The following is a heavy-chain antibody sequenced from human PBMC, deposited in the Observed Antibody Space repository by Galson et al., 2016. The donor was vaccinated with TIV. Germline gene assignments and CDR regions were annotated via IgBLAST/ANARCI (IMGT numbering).Heavy chain of an antibody. CDR1: ANSFYSHW. CDR2: IFPGDSDA. V-gene: IGHV5-51*01. Sequence: QSGAEVTKPGESLEISCRGSANSFYSHWIAWVRQKPGQGLEWMAIIFPGDSDARYSPASEGQITISADKSITTAYLRWSSLKASDSAIYYCARTLSYTGLRGHVDSWGQGTLVTVSS. D-gene: IGHD2/OR15-2a*01. J-gene: IGHJ4*02. CDR3: ARTLSYTGLRGHVDS.